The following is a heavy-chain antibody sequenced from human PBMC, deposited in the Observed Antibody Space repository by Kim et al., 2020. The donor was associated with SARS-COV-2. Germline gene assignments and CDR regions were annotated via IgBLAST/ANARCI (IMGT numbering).Heavy chain of an antibody. CDR2: INSDGSST. Sequence: GGSLRLSCAASGFTFSSYWMHWVRQAPGKGLVWVSRINSDGSSTSYADSVKGRFTISRDNAKNTLYLQMNSLRAEDTAVYYCAREGVSAYHPYSLPSNWFDPWGQGTLVTVSS. J-gene: IGHJ5*02. CDR1: GFTFSSYW. D-gene: IGHD1-26*01. V-gene: IGHV3-74*01. CDR3: AREGVSAYHPYSLPSNWFDP.